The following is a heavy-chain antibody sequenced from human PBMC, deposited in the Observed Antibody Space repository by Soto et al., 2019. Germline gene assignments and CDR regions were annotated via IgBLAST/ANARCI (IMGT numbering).Heavy chain of an antibody. V-gene: IGHV3-21*01. CDR1: GFTFSSYS. CDR3: ARDLATVTENYYGMDV. Sequence: PGGSLRLSWAASGFTFSSYSMNWVRQAPGKGLEWVSSISSSSSYIYYADSVKGRFTISRDNAKNSLYLQMNSLRAEDTAVYYCARDLATVTENYYGMDVWGQGTTVTVSS. J-gene: IGHJ6*02. CDR2: ISSSSSYI. D-gene: IGHD4-17*01.